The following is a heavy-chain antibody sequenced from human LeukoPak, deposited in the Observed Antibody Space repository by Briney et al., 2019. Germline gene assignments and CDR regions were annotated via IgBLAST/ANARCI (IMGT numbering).Heavy chain of an antibody. CDR2: IIPIFGTA. Sequence: SVKVSCKASGYTFSSHGNIWVRQAPGQGLEWMGGIIPIFGTANYAQKFQGRVTITADKSTSTAYMELSSLRSEDTAVYYCARAAYYGDYLGVFDYWGQGTLVTVSS. D-gene: IGHD4-17*01. J-gene: IGHJ4*02. CDR1: GYTFSSHG. V-gene: IGHV1-69*06. CDR3: ARAAYYGDYLGVFDY.